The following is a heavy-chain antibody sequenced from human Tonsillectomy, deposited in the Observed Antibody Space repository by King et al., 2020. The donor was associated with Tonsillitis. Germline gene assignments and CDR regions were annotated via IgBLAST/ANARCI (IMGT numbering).Heavy chain of an antibody. CDR3: VRAGCGYDTGGYSPPLCD. CDR1: GFTASDHY. CDR2: TRNKPKGYTT. Sequence: VQLVESGGGLVQPGGSLRLSCAASGFTASDHYMDWVRQAPGKGLEWVARTRNKPKGYTTEYAASVKGRFTISRDDSKNSLYLQMNSLKTEDTAVYYCVRAGCGYDTGGYSPPLCDGGQGTLVTVSS. J-gene: IGHJ4*02. D-gene: IGHD3-22*01. V-gene: IGHV3-72*01.